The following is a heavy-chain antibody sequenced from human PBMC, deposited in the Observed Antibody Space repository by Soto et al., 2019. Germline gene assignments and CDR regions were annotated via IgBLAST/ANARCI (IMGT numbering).Heavy chain of an antibody. J-gene: IGHJ4*02. D-gene: IGHD4-4*01. CDR1: GFTFSSYG. CDR3: AKDWRGYTSNYGYFDY. CDR2: ISYDGSNK. V-gene: IGHV3-30*18. Sequence: QTGGSLRLSCAASGFTFSSYGMHWVRQAPGKGLEWVAVISYDGSNKYYADTVKGRFTISRDNSKNTLYLQMNSLRAEDTAVYYCAKDWRGYTSNYGYFDYWGQGTLVTVSS.